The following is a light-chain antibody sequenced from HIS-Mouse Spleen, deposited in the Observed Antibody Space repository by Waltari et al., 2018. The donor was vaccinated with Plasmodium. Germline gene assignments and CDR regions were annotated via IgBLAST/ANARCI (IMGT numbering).Light chain of an antibody. CDR2: AAS. CDR3: QQLNSYPYT. V-gene: IGKV1-9*01. J-gene: IGKJ2*01. CDR1: QGISSY. Sequence: DIQLTQSPSFLSASVGDRVTIPCRASQGISSYFAWYQQKPGKAPKLLIYAASTLQSGVPSGFSGSGSGTEFTLTISSLQPEDFATYYCQQLNSYPYTFGQGTKLEIK.